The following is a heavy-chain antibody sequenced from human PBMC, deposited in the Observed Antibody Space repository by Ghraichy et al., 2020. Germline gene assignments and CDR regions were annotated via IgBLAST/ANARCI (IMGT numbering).Heavy chain of an antibody. V-gene: IGHV4-39*01. Sequence: SETLSLTCTVSGGSISSSSYYWGWIRQPPGKGLEWIGSIYYSGSTYYNPSLKSRVTISVDTSKNQFLLKLSSVTAADTAVYYCATRTVAAAVLLDFDYWGQGTLVTVSS. CDR2: IYYSGST. D-gene: IGHD6-13*01. J-gene: IGHJ4*02. CDR1: GGSISSSSYY. CDR3: ATRTVAAAVLLDFDY.